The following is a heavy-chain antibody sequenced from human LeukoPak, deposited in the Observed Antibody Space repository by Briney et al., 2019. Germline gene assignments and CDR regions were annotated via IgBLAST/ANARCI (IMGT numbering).Heavy chain of an antibody. V-gene: IGHV3-33*08. CDR1: GFTFSSYA. CDR2: IWSDGSNK. CDR3: ARELFSSGSCPDG. J-gene: IGHJ4*02. Sequence: GGSLRLSCAASGFTFSSYAMDWVRQAPGKGLEWVALIWSDGSNKYYADSVKGRITISRDNSKNTVYLQMNSLRAEDTAVYYCARELFSSGSCPDGWGQGTLVTVSS. D-gene: IGHD3-10*01.